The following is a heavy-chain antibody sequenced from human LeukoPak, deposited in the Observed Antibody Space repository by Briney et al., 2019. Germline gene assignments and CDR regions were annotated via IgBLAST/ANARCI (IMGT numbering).Heavy chain of an antibody. Sequence: SVKVSCKAFGGTFSSYAISWVRQAPGQGLEWMGGIIPIFGTANHAQKFQGRVTITTDESTSTAYMELSSLRSEDTAVYYCARRRRRSSSEDYWGQGTLVTVSS. V-gene: IGHV1-69*05. CDR3: ARRRRRSSSEDY. CDR2: IIPIFGTA. CDR1: GGTFSSYA. J-gene: IGHJ4*02. D-gene: IGHD6-6*01.